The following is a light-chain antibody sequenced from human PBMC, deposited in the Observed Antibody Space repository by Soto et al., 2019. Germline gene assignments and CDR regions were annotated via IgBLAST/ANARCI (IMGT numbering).Light chain of an antibody. J-gene: IGKJ4*01. Sequence: IQLTQSPSSLSASVGDRVTITCRASQGISSSLAWYQQQPGKAPKLLIYAASTLQSGVPSRFIGSGYGTDFTLTISSLQPEDFATYYCQQLNSFPLSFGGGTTVEIK. CDR1: QGISSS. V-gene: IGKV1-9*01. CDR2: AAS. CDR3: QQLNSFPLS.